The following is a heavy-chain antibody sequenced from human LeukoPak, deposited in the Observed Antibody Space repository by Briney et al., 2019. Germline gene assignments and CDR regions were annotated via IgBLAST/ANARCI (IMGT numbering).Heavy chain of an antibody. J-gene: IGHJ6*02. V-gene: IGHV4-34*01. CDR2: INHSGST. CDR3: ARGRGYDSSGGYYYYYYGMDV. Sequence: SETLSLTCAVYGGSFSGYYWSWIRQPPGKGLEWIGEINHSGSTNYNPSHKSRVTISVDTSKNQFSLKLSSVTAADTAVYYCARGRGYDSSGGYYYYYYGMDVWGQGTTVTVSS. D-gene: IGHD3-22*01. CDR1: GGSFSGYY.